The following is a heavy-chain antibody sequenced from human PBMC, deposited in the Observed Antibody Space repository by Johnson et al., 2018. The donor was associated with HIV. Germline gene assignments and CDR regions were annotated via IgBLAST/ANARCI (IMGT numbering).Heavy chain of an antibody. CDR3: ARDDRPDGFDI. Sequence: VQLVESGGGLVKPGGSLRLSCAASGFIFSDYYMSWIRQAPERGLEWVSVLNAGGDTYYADSVKGRFTITRDRSKNTVSLQMNSLRVEDTAVYYCARDDRPDGFDIWGQGTMVTVSS. CDR2: LNAGGDT. D-gene: IGHD1-14*01. V-gene: IGHV3-66*01. J-gene: IGHJ3*02. CDR1: GFIFSDYY.